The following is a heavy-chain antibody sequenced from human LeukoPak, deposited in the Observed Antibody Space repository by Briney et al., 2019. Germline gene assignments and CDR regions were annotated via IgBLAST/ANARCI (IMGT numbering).Heavy chain of an antibody. CDR2: INPSGGST. CDR3: ARVPPGYCSGGSCYRSGMPFDP. CDR1: GYTFTSYY. Sequence: ASVKVSCKASGYTFTSYYIHWVRQAPGQGLEWMGLINPSGGSTSYAQKFQGRVTMTRNTSISTAYMELGSLRSEDTAVYYCARVPPGYCSGGSCYRSGMPFDPWGQGTLVTVSS. D-gene: IGHD2-15*01. J-gene: IGHJ5*02. V-gene: IGHV1-46*01.